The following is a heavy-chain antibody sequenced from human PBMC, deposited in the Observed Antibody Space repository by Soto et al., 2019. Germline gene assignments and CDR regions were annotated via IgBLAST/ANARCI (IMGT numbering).Heavy chain of an antibody. V-gene: IGHV1-8*01. CDR2: MNPNSGNT. Sequence: QVQLVQSGAEVKKPGASVKVSCKASGYTFTSYDINWVRHATGQGLEWMGWMNPNSGNTGYAQKFQXXVXMXXNTSISTDYMELSSLRSEDTAVYYCAREWGSSFDCWGQGTLVTVSS. CDR1: GYTFTSYD. J-gene: IGHJ4*02. D-gene: IGHD6-13*01. CDR3: AREWGSSFDC.